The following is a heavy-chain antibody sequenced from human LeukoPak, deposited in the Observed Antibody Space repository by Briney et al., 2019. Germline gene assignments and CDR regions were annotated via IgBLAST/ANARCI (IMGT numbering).Heavy chain of an antibody. CDR1: GFTFSSYA. J-gene: IGHJ4*02. V-gene: IGHV3-30-3*01. CDR2: ISYDGSNK. CDR3: AGAHSFSELSYFDY. D-gene: IGHD1-26*01. Sequence: GGSLRLSCAASGFTFSSYAMSWVRQAPGKGLEWVAVISYDGSNKYYADSVKGRFTISRDNSKNTLYLQMNSLRAEDTAVYYCAGAHSFSELSYFDYWGQGTLVTVSS.